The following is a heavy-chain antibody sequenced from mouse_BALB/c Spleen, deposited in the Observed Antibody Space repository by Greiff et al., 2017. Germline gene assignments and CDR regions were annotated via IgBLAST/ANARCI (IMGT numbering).Heavy chain of an antibody. V-gene: IGHV1-20*02. CDR2: INPYNGDT. Sequence: EVQLQQSGPELVKPGASVKISCKASGYSFTGYFMNWVMQSHGKSLEWIGRINPYNGDTFYNQKFKGKATLTVDKSSSTAHMELRSLASEDSAVYYCARVGGFITTATGWFAYWGQGTLVTVSA. CDR1: GYSFTGYF. CDR3: ARVGGFITTATGWFAY. J-gene: IGHJ3*01. D-gene: IGHD1-2*01.